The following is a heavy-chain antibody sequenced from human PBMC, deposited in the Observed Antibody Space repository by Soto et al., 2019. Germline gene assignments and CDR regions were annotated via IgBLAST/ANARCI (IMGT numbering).Heavy chain of an antibody. J-gene: IGHJ6*02. D-gene: IGHD4-4*01. CDR2: IIPVFKAT. CDR3: ARGVPLNYHDGTYSYYAMDV. Sequence: SVKVSCKASGGTFSSQAISWVRQAPRQGLEWMGGIIPVFKATNYAQKFQGRVTITADDSTSTAYMDLYSLRSEDTAVYYCARGVPLNYHDGTYSYYAMDVWGQGTTVTVSS. CDR1: GGTFSSQA. V-gene: IGHV1-69*13.